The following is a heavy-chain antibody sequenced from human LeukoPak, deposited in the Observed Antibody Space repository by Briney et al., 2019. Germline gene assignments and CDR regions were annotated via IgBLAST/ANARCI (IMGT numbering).Heavy chain of an antibody. CDR2: ISGSGGNT. J-gene: IGHJ4*02. D-gene: IGHD3-10*01. CDR3: ASPVRYYYGSGSCYTFDD. CDR1: GFTFSSLA. V-gene: IGHV3-23*01. Sequence: GGSLRLSCAASGFTFSSLAMSWVRQAPGKGLEWVSGISGSGGNTYYADSVKGRFTISRDNSKNTLYLQMNSLRAEDTAVYYCASPVRYYYGSGSCYTFDDSGQVTLVTVAS.